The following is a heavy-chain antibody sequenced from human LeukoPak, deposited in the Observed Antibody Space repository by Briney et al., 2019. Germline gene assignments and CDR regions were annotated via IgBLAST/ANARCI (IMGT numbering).Heavy chain of an antibody. CDR1: GFTFSSYA. J-gene: IGHJ4*02. Sequence: PGGSLRLSCAASGFTFSSYAMSWVRQAPGKGLEWVSAISGSGGSTYYADSVKGRFTISRDNSKNTLYLQMNSLRAEDTAVYYCAKEPHYDFWSGPYFDYWGQGTLVTVSS. CDR3: AKEPHYDFWSGPYFDY. D-gene: IGHD3-3*01. V-gene: IGHV3-23*01. CDR2: ISGSGGST.